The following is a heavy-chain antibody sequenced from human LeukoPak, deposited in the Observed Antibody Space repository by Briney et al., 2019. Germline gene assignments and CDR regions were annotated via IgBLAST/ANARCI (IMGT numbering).Heavy chain of an antibody. CDR1: GFTFSSYE. J-gene: IGHJ4*02. V-gene: IGHV3-48*03. D-gene: IGHD4-11*01. CDR3: ASEPPSFYRRGFDY. CDR2: ISSSGSTI. Sequence: PGGSLRLSCAASGFTFSSYEMNWVRQAPGKGLEWVSYISSSGSTIYYADSVKGRFTISRDNAKNSLYLQMNSLRAEDTAVYYCASEPPSFYRRGFDYWGQGTLVTVSS.